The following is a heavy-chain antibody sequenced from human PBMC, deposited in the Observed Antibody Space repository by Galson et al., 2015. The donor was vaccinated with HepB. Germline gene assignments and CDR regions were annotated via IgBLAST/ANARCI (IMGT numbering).Heavy chain of an antibody. J-gene: IGHJ6*02. CDR3: TTERLVVVVAATSSYGMDV. Sequence: SLRLSCAASGFTFSNAWMSWVRQAPGKGLEWVGRIKSKTDSGTTDYAAPVKGRFTISRDDSKNTLYLQMNSLKTEDTAVYYCTTERLVVVVAATSSYGMDVWGQGTTVTVSS. CDR1: GFTFSNAW. V-gene: IGHV3-15*01. CDR2: IKSKTDSGTT. D-gene: IGHD2-15*01.